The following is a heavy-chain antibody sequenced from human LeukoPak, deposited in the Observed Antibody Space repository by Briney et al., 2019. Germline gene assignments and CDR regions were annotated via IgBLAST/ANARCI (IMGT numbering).Heavy chain of an antibody. CDR2: IYYSGST. CDR1: GGSISSGDYY. J-gene: IGHJ6*02. D-gene: IGHD3-3*01. CDR3: ARAEVYYDFWSGYYMDYYGMDV. Sequence: SETLSLTCTVSGGSISSGDYYWSWIRQPPGKGLEWIGYIYYSGSTYYNPSLKSRVTISVDTSKNQFSLKLSSVTAADTAVYYCARAEVYYDFWSGYYMDYYGMDVWGQGTTVTVSS. V-gene: IGHV4-30-4*01.